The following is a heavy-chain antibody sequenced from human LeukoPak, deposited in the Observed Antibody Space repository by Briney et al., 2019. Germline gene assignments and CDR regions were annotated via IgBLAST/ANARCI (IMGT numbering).Heavy chain of an antibody. V-gene: IGHV3-30*01. CDR2: ISYDGSNK. D-gene: IGHD3-10*01. Sequence: PGGSLRLSCAASGFTFSSYAMHWVRQAPGKGLEWVAVISYDGSNKYYADSVKGRFTISRDNSKNTLYLQMNSLRAEDTAVYYCARDPRGITMVRGNWFDPWGQGTLVTVSS. CDR1: GFTFSSYA. CDR3: ARDPRGITMVRGNWFDP. J-gene: IGHJ5*02.